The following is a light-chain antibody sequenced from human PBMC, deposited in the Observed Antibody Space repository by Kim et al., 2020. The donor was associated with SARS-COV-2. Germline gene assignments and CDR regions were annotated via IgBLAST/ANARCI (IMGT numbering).Light chain of an antibody. CDR2: DAS. CDR3: QQRNSWPLT. Sequence: EIVLTQSPGTLSLSPGERATLSCRAGQSINTYLAWYQHKPGQAPRLLIYDASNRATGITARFSGSGSGTDFTLTISSLEPEDFAVYYCQQRNSWPLTFGGGTKLEI. CDR1: QSINTY. V-gene: IGKV3-11*01. J-gene: IGKJ4*01.